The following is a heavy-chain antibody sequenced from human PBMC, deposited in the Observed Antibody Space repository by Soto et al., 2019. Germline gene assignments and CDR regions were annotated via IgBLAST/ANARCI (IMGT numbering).Heavy chain of an antibody. CDR2: FESGGSI. CDR1: GFSVRTNY. D-gene: IGHD3-3*01. V-gene: IGHV3-53*02. J-gene: IGHJ4*02. Sequence: EVQLVETGGGLIQPGGSLRLSCAASGFSVRTNYMSWVRQAPGKGLEWVSVFESGGSIYYADSVKGRFIISRDYVKNTVYLQMNSLRAEDTAVYYCARAGMTPDFFDYWGQGTLVTVSS. CDR3: ARAGMTPDFFDY.